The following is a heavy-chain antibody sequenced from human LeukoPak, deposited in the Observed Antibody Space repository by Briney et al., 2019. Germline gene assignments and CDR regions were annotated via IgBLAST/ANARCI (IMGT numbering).Heavy chain of an antibody. CDR3: ARGSSSSFRARYYYMDV. D-gene: IGHD6-13*01. J-gene: IGHJ6*03. CDR2: INHSGST. CDR1: GGSFSGYY. V-gene: IGHV4-34*01. Sequence: KPSETLSLTCAVYGGSFSGYYWSWIRQPPGKGLEWIGEINHSGSTNYNPSLKSRVTISVDTSKNQFSLKLSSVTAADTAVYYCARGSSSSFRARYYYMDVWGKGTTVTVSS.